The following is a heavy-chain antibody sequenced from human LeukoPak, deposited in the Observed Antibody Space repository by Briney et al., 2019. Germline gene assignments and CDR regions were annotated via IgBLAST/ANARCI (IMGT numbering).Heavy chain of an antibody. D-gene: IGHD4-17*01. V-gene: IGHV3-48*03. Sequence: GGSLRLSCAASGFTLSSYEMNWVGQAPGKGREWVSYISSSGSTIYYADSVKGRFTISRDNAKNSLYLQMNSLRAEDTAVYYCARRPGYGDYVWGQGTLVTVSS. CDR3: ARRPGYGDYV. CDR2: ISSSGSTI. CDR1: GFTLSSYE. J-gene: IGHJ4*02.